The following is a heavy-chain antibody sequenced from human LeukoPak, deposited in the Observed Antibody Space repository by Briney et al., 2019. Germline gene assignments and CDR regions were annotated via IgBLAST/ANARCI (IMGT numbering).Heavy chain of an antibody. J-gene: IGHJ4*02. CDR1: GFTFTSSA. CDR3: AADYGSGSCVDFDY. CDR2: IVVGSGNT. V-gene: IGHV1-58*01. D-gene: IGHD3-10*01. Sequence: ASVTVSCKASGFTFTSSAVQWVRQARGQRLEWIGWIVVGSGNTNYAQKFQERVTITRDMSTSTAYMELSSLRSEDTTVYYCAADYGSGSCVDFDYWGQGTLVTVSS.